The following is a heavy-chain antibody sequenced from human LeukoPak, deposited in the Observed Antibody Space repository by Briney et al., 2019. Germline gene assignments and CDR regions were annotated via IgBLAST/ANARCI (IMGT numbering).Heavy chain of an antibody. D-gene: IGHD2-15*01. J-gene: IGHJ4*02. V-gene: IGHV3-15*01. CDR1: GLTFNNAW. Sequence: GGSLRLSSAASGLTFNNAWRSWVRQGPGEGLGWVGRIRGRSAGGTTEYGAPVNGRLTISRNDSKNRLYMRINRVKTEETCVYYCSAGGGTHDYWGQGKLVTASS. CDR2: IRGRSAGGTT. CDR3: SAGGGTHDY.